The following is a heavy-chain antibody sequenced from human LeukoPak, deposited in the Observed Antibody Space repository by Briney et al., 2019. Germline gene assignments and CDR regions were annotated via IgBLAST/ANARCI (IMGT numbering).Heavy chain of an antibody. CDR3: ARAYCSSTSCQTYYYYYGMDV. V-gene: IGHV3-11*01. CDR1: GFTFSDYY. J-gene: IGHJ6*02. Sequence: GGSLRLSCAASGFTFSDYYMNWIRQAPGKGLEWVSYISSSGSTIYYADSVKGRFTISRDNAKNSLYLQMNSLRAEDTAVYYCARAYCSSTSCQTYYYYYGMDVWGQGTTVTVSS. CDR2: ISSSGSTI. D-gene: IGHD2-2*01.